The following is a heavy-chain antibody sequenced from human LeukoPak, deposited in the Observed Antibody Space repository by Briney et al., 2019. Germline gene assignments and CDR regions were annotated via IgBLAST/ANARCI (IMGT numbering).Heavy chain of an antibody. J-gene: IGHJ4*02. Sequence: GGSLRLSCAASGFTVSSNYMSWVRQAPGKGLEWVSVIYSGGSTYYADSVKGRFTISRDNSKNTPYLQMNSLRAEDTAVYYCARQLDSGDCYDYWGQGTLVTVSS. D-gene: IGHD2-21*01. CDR3: ARQLDSGDCYDY. V-gene: IGHV3-66*02. CDR2: IYSGGST. CDR1: GFTVSSNY.